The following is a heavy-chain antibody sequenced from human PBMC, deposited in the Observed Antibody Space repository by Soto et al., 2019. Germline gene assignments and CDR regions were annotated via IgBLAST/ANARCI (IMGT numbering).Heavy chain of an antibody. CDR1: GFTFSSYA. V-gene: IGHV3-23*01. CDR2: IGGDGGST. D-gene: IGHD6-13*01. Sequence: EVQLLESGGGLVQPGGSLRLSCAASGFTFSSYAMNWVRQAPGKGLEWVSLIGGDGGSTYYADSVRGRFTISRDNYKTTLDLKMNSLRAEDTAIYYCAKAYSSIWSHWYFDLWGLGTLVTVSS. J-gene: IGHJ2*01. CDR3: AKAYSSIWSHWYFDL.